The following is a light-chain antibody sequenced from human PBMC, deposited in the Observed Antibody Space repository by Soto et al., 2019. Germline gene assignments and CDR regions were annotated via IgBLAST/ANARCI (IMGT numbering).Light chain of an antibody. J-gene: IGKJ4*01. Sequence: DIQMTQSPSSLSASVGDRVTITCQASQGISKFLNWYQQKPGKAPKLLIFDASDLETGVPSRFSGHRSGTDFSFTISSLQPEDIATYYCQQYNSFSLTFGGGTKVEIK. CDR2: DAS. CDR3: QQYNSFSLT. V-gene: IGKV1-33*01. CDR1: QGISKF.